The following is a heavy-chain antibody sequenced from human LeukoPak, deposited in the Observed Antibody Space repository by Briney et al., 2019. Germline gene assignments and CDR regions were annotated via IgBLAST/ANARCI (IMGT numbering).Heavy chain of an antibody. CDR1: GFTFSSTA. D-gene: IGHD2-2*01. V-gene: IGHV1-58*01. Sequence: SVKVSCKASGFTFSSTAVQWVRQARGQRLEWIGWILVGSGNTNYAQMFQERVTLTWDVSTSTAYMVLSSLRSEDTAIYYCASDPPYTSSSAWWGQGTLVTVSS. J-gene: IGHJ4*02. CDR3: ASDPPYTSSSAW. CDR2: ILVGSGNT.